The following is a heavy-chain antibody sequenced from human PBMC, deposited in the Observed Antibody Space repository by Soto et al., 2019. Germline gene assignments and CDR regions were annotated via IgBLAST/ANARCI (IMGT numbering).Heavy chain of an antibody. V-gene: IGHV3-23*01. J-gene: IGHJ6*02. CDR3: AKPPVITASYYYYDMDV. D-gene: IGHD4-4*01. Sequence: GESLRLSCAASGFTFSTYPMSWVRQAPGKGLEWVSGISGSGISTYYTDSVKGRFTISRDNSKNTVFLQMNSLRDEDTAVYYCAKPPVITASYYYYDMDVWGQGTTVTVSS. CDR1: GFTFSTYP. CDR2: ISGSGIST.